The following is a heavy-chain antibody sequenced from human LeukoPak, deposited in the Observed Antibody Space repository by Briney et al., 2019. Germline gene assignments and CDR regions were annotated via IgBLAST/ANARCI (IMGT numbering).Heavy chain of an antibody. CDR1: GGSISSSSYY. V-gene: IGHV4-61*05. D-gene: IGHD2-2*01. Sequence: SETLSLTCTVSGGSISSSSYYWGWIRQPPGKGLEWIGYIHYSGSTSYNPSLKSRVTISVDTSKNQISLKVRSATAADTAVYYCARTTEDCSSTSCYQYWLDPWGQGTLVTVSS. CDR3: ARTTEDCSSTSCYQYWLDP. J-gene: IGHJ5*02. CDR2: IHYSGST.